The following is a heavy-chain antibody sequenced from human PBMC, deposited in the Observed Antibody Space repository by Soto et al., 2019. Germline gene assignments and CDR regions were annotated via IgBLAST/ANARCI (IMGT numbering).Heavy chain of an antibody. CDR1: GFTFSSYN. CDR2: ISGSSSYI. V-gene: IGHV3-21*01. Sequence: EVQLVESGGGLVKPGGSLRLSCAASGFTFSSYNMNWVRQAPGKGLEWVSSISGSSSYIYYSDSVKGRFTISSDNDKIALYLQTNSLRAEDTAVYIWARDSSSWYYWGQGTLVTAAS. CDR3: ARDSSSWYY. D-gene: IGHD6-13*01. J-gene: IGHJ4*02.